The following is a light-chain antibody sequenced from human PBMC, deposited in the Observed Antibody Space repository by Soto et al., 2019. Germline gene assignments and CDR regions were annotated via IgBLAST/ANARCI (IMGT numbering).Light chain of an antibody. CDR2: GAS. V-gene: IGKV3-20*01. Sequence: EIVLTQSPGTLSLSPWERATLSCRASQSVSNNYLAWYQQKPGQAPRLLIYGASSRATGIPDRFSGGGSGTDFTLTISRLEPEDFAVYYCQQYGSSPLTFGGGTKVDIK. CDR1: QSVSNNY. CDR3: QQYGSSPLT. J-gene: IGKJ4*01.